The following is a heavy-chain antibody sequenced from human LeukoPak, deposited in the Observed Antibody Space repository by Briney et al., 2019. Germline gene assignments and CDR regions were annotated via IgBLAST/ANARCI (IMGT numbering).Heavy chain of an antibody. V-gene: IGHV4-61*01. CDR1: GGSVSSCTYY. CDR2: IDFNGST. Sequence: AEPLSLTRSVSGGSVSSCTYYWTWIREPAGKGLELIGYIDFNGSTKYIPSLKSRVTISVDTSKNQFSLRLSSVTAADTAVYYCARDRSGSYGAAFDIWGQGTMVTVYS. D-gene: IGHD3-16*01. J-gene: IGHJ3*02. CDR3: ARDRSGSYGAAFDI.